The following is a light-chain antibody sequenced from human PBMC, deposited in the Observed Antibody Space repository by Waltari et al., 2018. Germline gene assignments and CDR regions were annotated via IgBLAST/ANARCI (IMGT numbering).Light chain of an antibody. V-gene: IGKV3-20*01. J-gene: IGKJ4*01. CDR3: HQYGSSWRT. CDR2: GAS. CDR1: QRISDNS. Sequence: NVLTQSPGTLSLSPVEGATLSCRASQRISDNSLAWFQQKPGQAPRLLIHGASSRATGVPDRFSGSGSGTDFTLTISRLEPEDFVVYYCHQYGSSWRTFGGGTKVEIK.